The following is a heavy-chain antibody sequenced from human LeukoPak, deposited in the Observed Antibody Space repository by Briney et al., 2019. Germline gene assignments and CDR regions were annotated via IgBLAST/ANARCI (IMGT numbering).Heavy chain of an antibody. CDR2: ISPIFGSA. Sequence: ASVKVSCKASGGTFSSYAISWVRQAPGQGLEWMGGISPIFGSANYAQKFQGRLTITAGESTSTAYMELSSLRSDDTAVYYCARDPRYSSGEYYFDYWGQGTLVTVSS. V-gene: IGHV1-69*13. CDR3: ARDPRYSSGEYYFDY. D-gene: IGHD6-19*01. J-gene: IGHJ4*02. CDR1: GGTFSSYA.